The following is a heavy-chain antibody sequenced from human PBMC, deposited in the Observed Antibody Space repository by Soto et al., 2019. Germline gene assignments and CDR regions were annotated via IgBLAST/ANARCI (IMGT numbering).Heavy chain of an antibody. CDR1: GYTFTSYD. J-gene: IGHJ5*02. CDR2: MNPNSGNT. CDR3: ASGSSTSHRLWVWFDP. Sequence: ASVKVSCKASGYTFTSYDINWVRQATGQGLEWMGWMNPNSGNTGYAQKFQGRVTMTRNTSISTAYMELSSLRSEDTAVYYCASGSSTSHRLWVWFDPWGQGTLVTVSS. V-gene: IGHV1-8*01. D-gene: IGHD2-2*01.